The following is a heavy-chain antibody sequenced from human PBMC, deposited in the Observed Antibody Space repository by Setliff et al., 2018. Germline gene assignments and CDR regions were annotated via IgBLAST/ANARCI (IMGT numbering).Heavy chain of an antibody. CDR3: AKFSRYTDSQGEFDF. D-gene: IGHD1-20*01. Sequence: ASVKVSCKTSGGTFSSFAVSWVRQAPGQRPEWMGRLIPFFGTTIYAQRFQGRFTISRDNSKSTVYLLLNGLTVDDTAMYYCAKFSRYTDSQGEFDFWGQGALVTVSS. V-gene: IGHV1-69*05. CDR2: LIPFFGTT. J-gene: IGHJ4*02. CDR1: GGTFSSFA.